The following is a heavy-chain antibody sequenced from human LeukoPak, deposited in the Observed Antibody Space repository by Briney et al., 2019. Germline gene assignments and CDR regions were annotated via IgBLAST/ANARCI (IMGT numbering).Heavy chain of an antibody. Sequence: PGGSLRLSCAASGFTFSSYGMHWVRQAPGKGLEWVAVISCDGSNKYYADSVKGLFTISRDNSKNTLYLQIKSLRAEDTAVYYCAKEGDTMIVVVGAFDIWGQGTMVTVSS. D-gene: IGHD3-22*01. V-gene: IGHV3-30*18. J-gene: IGHJ3*02. CDR3: AKEGDTMIVVVGAFDI. CDR2: ISCDGSNK. CDR1: GFTFSSYG.